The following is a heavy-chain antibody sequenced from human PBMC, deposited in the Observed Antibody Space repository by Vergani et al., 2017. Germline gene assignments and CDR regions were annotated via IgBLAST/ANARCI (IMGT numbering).Heavy chain of an antibody. J-gene: IGHJ6*02. CDR1: GCTFSSYT. Sequence: QVQLVQSGAEGKKPGSSVKVSCKASGCTFSSYTISWVRQAPGQGLEWMGRIIPILGIANYAQKFQGRVTITADKSTSTAYMELSSLRSVDTAVYYCARSSYYGSGSYYYYYGMDFWGQGTTVTVSS. D-gene: IGHD3-10*01. CDR2: IIPILGIA. V-gene: IGHV1-69*02. CDR3: ARSSYYGSGSYYYYYGMDF.